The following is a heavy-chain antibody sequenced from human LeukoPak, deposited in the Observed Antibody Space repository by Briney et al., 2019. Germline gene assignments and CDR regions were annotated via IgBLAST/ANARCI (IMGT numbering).Heavy chain of an antibody. D-gene: IGHD1-1*01. V-gene: IGHV3-33*01. CDR2: TWNDGTNN. J-gene: IGHJ4*02. Sequence: GGSLRLSCAASGFTFNDYGMHWVRQAPGKGLEWVAVTWNDGTNNFYADSVKGRFTISRDDSKNTLSLQMNSLRVDDTAVYYCTRSTAWSRWDYWGPGTLVTVSS. CDR1: GFTFNDYG. CDR3: TRSTAWSRWDY.